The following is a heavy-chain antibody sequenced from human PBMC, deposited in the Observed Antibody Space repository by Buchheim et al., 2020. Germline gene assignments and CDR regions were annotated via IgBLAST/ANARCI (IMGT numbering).Heavy chain of an antibody. Sequence: QVQLVQSGAEVKKPGASVKVSCKASGYTFTGYYMHWVRQAPGQGLEWMGWINPNSGGTNYAQKFQGWVTMTGDTSISTVYMELSRLRSDDSAVYYCATSRVQSVALAGFDFWGQGTL. J-gene: IGHJ4*02. CDR3: ATSRVQSVALAGFDF. CDR1: GYTFTGYY. D-gene: IGHD6-19*01. V-gene: IGHV1-2*04. CDR2: INPNSGGT.